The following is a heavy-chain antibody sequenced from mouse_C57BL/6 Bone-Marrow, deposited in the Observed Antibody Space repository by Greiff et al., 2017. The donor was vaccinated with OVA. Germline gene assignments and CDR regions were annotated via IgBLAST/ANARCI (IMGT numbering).Heavy chain of an antibody. V-gene: IGHV1-69*01. CDR3: ATPYNYYAMDY. CDR1: GYTFTSYW. J-gene: IGHJ4*01. Sequence: VQLQQSGAELVMPGASVKLSCKASGYTFTSYWMHWVKQRPGQGLEWIGEIDTSDSYTNYNQKLKGKSTLTVDKSSSTSYMQLSSLTSEDSAVYYCATPYNYYAMDYWGQGTSVTVSS. CDR2: IDTSDSYT. D-gene: IGHD2-10*01.